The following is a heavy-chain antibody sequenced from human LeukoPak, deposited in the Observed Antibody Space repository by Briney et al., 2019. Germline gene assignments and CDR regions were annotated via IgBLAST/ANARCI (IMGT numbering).Heavy chain of an antibody. D-gene: IGHD2-15*01. Sequence: AGGSLRLSCAASGFTVSNNYMRWVRQAPGKGLEWVSSISDNGGNTYYADSVKGRFTISRDNSKNTLYLQMDSLRAEDTAVYYCAKAGRSTYCSGGSCYSFWGQGTLVTVSS. CDR2: ISDNGGNT. V-gene: IGHV3-23*01. CDR3: AKAGRSTYCSGGSCYSF. J-gene: IGHJ4*02. CDR1: GFTVSNNY.